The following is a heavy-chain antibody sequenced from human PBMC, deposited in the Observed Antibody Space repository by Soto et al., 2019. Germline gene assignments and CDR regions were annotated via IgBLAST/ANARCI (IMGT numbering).Heavy chain of an antibody. D-gene: IGHD3-22*01. CDR1: GFTFSSYG. CDR2: ISYDGSNK. V-gene: IGHV3-30*18. CDR3: AKECYDSSGYYYVEAFDI. J-gene: IGHJ3*02. Sequence: QVQLVESGGGVVQPGRSLRLSCAASGFTFSSYGMHWVRQAPGKGLEWVAVISYDGSNKYYADSAKDRFTISRDNSKNTLYLEMSSLRAEDTAVYYCAKECYDSSGYYYVEAFDIWGQGTMVTVSS.